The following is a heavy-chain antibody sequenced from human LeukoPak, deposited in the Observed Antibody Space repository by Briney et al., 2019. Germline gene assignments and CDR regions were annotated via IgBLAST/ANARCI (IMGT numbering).Heavy chain of an antibody. Sequence: PSETLSLTCTVSGGPISSSSYYWGWIRQPLGKGLECIGSIYYSGSTYYNPSLKSRVTISVDTSKNQFSLKQSSVTGADTAVYYCASNTKEFGDYYYYYMDVWGKGTTVTISS. CDR2: IYYSGST. V-gene: IGHV4-39*07. CDR3: ASNTKEFGDYYYYYMDV. D-gene: IGHD3-10*01. CDR1: GGPISSSSYY. J-gene: IGHJ6*03.